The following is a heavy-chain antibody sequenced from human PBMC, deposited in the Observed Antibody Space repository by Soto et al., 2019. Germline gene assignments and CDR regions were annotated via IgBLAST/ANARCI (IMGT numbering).Heavy chain of an antibody. CDR1: GFTFSSYG. CDR3: ARDLRYCSGGSCYSSPHYYYYYYGMDV. V-gene: IGHV3-33*01. CDR2: IWYDGSNK. Sequence: QVQLVESGGGVVQPGRSLRLSCAASGFTFSSYGMHWVRQAPGKGLEWVAVIWYDGSNKYYADSVKGRFTISRDNSKNTLYLQMNSLRAEDTAVYYCARDLRYCSGGSCYSSPHYYYYYYGMDVWGQGTTVTVYS. D-gene: IGHD2-15*01. J-gene: IGHJ6*02.